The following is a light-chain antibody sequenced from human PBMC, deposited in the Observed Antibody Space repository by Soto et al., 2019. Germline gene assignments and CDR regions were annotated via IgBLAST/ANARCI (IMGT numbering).Light chain of an antibody. CDR1: TGAVTTTHY. J-gene: IGLJ2*01. Sequence: QPVVTQEHSLTVSPGGTVTFTCGSSTGAVTTTHYPYWFHQRPGQVPRTLIYDTSDKHSWTPARFSGSLLGDKAALTLSGALPEDEGDYYCLLSYSGVVVFGGGTKVTVL. CDR2: DTS. V-gene: IGLV7-46*01. CDR3: LLSYSGVVV.